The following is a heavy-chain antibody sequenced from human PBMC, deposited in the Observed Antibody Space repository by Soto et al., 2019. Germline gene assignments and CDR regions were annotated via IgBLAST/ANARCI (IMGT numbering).Heavy chain of an antibody. D-gene: IGHD3-22*01. V-gene: IGHV5-51*01. Sequence: PGESLKISCKGSGYSFTSYWIGWVRQMPGKGLEWMGIIYPGDSDTRYSPSFQGQVTISADKSISTAYLQWSSLKASDTAMYYCASRPLDPLYYYDSSGYAFDIWGQGTMVTVSS. CDR1: GYSFTSYW. J-gene: IGHJ3*02. CDR3: ASRPLDPLYYYDSSGYAFDI. CDR2: IYPGDSDT.